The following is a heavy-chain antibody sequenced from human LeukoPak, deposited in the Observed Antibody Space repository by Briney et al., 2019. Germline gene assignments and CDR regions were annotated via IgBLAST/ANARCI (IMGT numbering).Heavy chain of an antibody. V-gene: IGHV4-39*07. CDR3: ARDAGRFGELLPL. D-gene: IGHD3-10*01. J-gene: IGHJ4*02. Sequence: SETLSLTCTVSGGSISSSSYYWGWIRQPPGKGLEWIGSIYYSGSTYYNPSLKSRVTISVDTSKNQFSLKLSSVTAADTAVYYCARDAGRFGELLPLWGQGTLVTVS. CDR1: GGSISSSSYY. CDR2: IYYSGST.